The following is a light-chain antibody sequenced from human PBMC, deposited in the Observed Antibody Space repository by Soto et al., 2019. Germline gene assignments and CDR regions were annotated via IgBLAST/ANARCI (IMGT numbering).Light chain of an antibody. Sequence: DIQMTQSPSTVSASVGDRVTITCRASQSISSWLAWYQQKPGKAPNLLIYKASSLESGVPSRFSGSVSGTEFTLTISSLQPDDFATYYCQQYNIYPWTFGQGTKVEIK. J-gene: IGKJ1*01. V-gene: IGKV1-5*03. CDR1: QSISSW. CDR2: KAS. CDR3: QQYNIYPWT.